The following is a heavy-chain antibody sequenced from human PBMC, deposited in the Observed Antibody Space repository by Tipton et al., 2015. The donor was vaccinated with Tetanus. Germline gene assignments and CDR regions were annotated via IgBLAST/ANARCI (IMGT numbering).Heavy chain of an antibody. CDR2: IYPGDSDT. V-gene: IGHV5-51*01. D-gene: IGHD2-8*01. CDR3: ARAHCTDGVCNFGF. Sequence: QLVQSGGEVKKPGESLKISCKGSGYIFNNYWIGWVRQKPGKGLEWMGIIYPGDSDTRYSPSFQGQVTISVDKSINTALLQWSSLKASDSSMFYCARAHCTDGVCNFGFWGQGALVTVAS. J-gene: IGHJ4*02. CDR1: GYIFNNYW.